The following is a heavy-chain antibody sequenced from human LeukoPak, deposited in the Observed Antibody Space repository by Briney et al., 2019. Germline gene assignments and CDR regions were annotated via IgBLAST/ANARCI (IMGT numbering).Heavy chain of an antibody. V-gene: IGHV3-48*03. CDR1: GFTFSSYE. CDR2: ISSSGSTI. J-gene: IGHJ6*03. Sequence: PGGSLRLSCAASGFTFSSYEMNWVRQAPGKGLEWVSYISSSGSTIYYADSVKGRFTISRDNAKNSLYLQMNSLRAEDTAVYYCARDGAPSYLSYYYYMDVWGKGTTVTVSS. CDR3: ARDGAPSYLSYYYYMDV. D-gene: IGHD2/OR15-2a*01.